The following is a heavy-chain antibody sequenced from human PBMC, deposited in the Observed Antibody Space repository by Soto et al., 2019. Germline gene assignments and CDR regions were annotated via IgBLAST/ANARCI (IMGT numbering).Heavy chain of an antibody. CDR2: ISYDGSNK. D-gene: IGHD1-26*01. V-gene: IGHV3-30-3*01. J-gene: IGHJ4*02. Sequence: GGSLRLSCAASGFTFSSYAMHWVRQAPGKGLEWVAVISYDGSNKYYADSVKGRFTISRDNSKNTLYLQMNSLRAEDTAVYYCARDPDSGSFHYYFDYWGQGTLVTVSS. CDR3: ARDPDSGSFHYYFDY. CDR1: GFTFSSYA.